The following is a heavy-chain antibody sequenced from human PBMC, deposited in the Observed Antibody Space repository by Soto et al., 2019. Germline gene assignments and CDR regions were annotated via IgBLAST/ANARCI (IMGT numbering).Heavy chain of an antibody. V-gene: IGHV4-31*03. D-gene: IGHD1-7*01. J-gene: IGHJ5*02. Sequence: PSETLSLTCTVSGGSISSGGYYWSWIRQHPGKGLEWIGYIYYSGSTYYNPSLKSRVTISVDKSKNHFSLRLTSVTAADTALYYCARQELELDWFDPWGQGTLVTVS. CDR2: IYYSGST. CDR1: GGSISSGGYY. CDR3: ARQELELDWFDP.